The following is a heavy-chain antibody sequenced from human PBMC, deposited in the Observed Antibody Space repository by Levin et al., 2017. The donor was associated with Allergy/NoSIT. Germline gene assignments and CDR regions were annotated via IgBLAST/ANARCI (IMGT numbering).Heavy chain of an antibody. D-gene: IGHD3-10*01. J-gene: IGHJ6*03. V-gene: IGHV4-59*01. Sequence: SETLSLTCTVSGGSISSYYWSWIRQPPGKGLEWIGYIYYSGSTNYNPSLKSRVTISVDTSKNQFSLKLSSVTAADTAVYYCAIYGSGDAQPPGGYYYMDVWGKGTTVTVSS. CDR2: IYYSGST. CDR3: AIYGSGDAQPPGGYYYMDV. CDR1: GGSISSYY.